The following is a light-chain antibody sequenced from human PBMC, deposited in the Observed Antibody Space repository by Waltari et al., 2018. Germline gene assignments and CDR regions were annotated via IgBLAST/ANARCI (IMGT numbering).Light chain of an antibody. Sequence: QSVLTQPPSAFAIPGQRVPLSCSAITTNIGIYTVHWYQQFSGTAPRLVIYRTDQRPAGVPDRFSGSKSDTSASLAISGVQSDDEADYFCGAWDDSLNAPVFGGGTKLTVL. CDR2: RTD. J-gene: IGLJ3*02. CDR3: GAWDDSLNAPV. CDR1: TTNIGIYT. V-gene: IGLV1-44*01.